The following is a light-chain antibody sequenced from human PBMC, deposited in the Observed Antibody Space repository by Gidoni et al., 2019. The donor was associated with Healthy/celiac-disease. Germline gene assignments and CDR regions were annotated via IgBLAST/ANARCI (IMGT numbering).Light chain of an antibody. CDR3: RSYISSSTLVV. CDR1: SSDVGGYNY. J-gene: IGLJ2*01. Sequence: SALTQPASVSGSPGQSITISCTGTSSDVGGYNYVSWYQQHPGKAPKLMIYDVSNRPSGVSNRFSGSKSGNTASLTISGLQAEDEADYYCRSYISSSTLVVFGGGTKLTVL. V-gene: IGLV2-14*01. CDR2: DVS.